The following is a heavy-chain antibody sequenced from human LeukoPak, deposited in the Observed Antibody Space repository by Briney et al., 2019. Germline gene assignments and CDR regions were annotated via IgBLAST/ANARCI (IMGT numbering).Heavy chain of an antibody. V-gene: IGHV4-34*01. D-gene: IGHD6-19*01. J-gene: IGHJ4*02. CDR2: INHSGST. CDR1: GGSFSGYY. CDR3: ASHPPPYSSGWLTEFYFDY. Sequence: SETLSLTCAVYGGSFSGYYWSWIRQPPGKGLEWIGEINHSGSTNYNPSLKSRVTISVDTSKNQFSLKLSSVTAADTAVYYCASHPPPYSSGWLTEFYFDYWGQGTLVTVSS.